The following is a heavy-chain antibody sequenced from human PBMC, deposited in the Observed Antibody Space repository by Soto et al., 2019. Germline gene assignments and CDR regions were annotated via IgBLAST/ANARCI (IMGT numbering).Heavy chain of an antibody. V-gene: IGHV4-39*01. CDR3: ASEYSSSSLFDP. D-gene: IGHD6-6*01. J-gene: IGHJ5*02. CDR1: GGSITSSSHY. Sequence: SDTLSLTCTVSGGSITSSSHYWGWIRQPPGKGLECIGNIYYDGNTYYNPSLKSRVTISLDTSKNQFSLRLNSVTAADTAVYYCASEYSSSSLFDPWGQGTLVTVSS. CDR2: IYYDGNT.